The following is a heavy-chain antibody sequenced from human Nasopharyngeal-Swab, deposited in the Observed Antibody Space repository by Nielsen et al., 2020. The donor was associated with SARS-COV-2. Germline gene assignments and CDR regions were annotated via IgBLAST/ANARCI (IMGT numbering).Heavy chain of an antibody. Sequence: GESLTIACAASGFSFTKNYMTRIRQAPGKVLEWVDNINQGGSETYYADSVKGRFTISRDDAKNSLFLQMNSLAAADTAVYYCARGQRAYSSGWTLGVDYFDYWDQGTLVIVSS. V-gene: IGHV3-7*03. D-gene: IGHD6-19*01. CDR1: GFSFTKNY. J-gene: IGHJ4*02. CDR2: INQGGSET. CDR3: ARGQRAYSSGWTLGVDYFDY.